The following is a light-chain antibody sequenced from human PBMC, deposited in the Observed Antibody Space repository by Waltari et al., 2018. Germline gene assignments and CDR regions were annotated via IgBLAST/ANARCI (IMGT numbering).Light chain of an antibody. Sequence: DIQLTQSPSYLSASVGDRATSTWRASQSISSYLNWYQQKPGKAPKLLIYAASSLQSGVPSRFSGSGSGTDFTLTISSLQPEDFATYYCQQSYSTPMYTFGQGTKLEIK. CDR1: QSISSY. CDR2: AAS. J-gene: IGKJ2*01. V-gene: IGKV1-39*01. CDR3: QQSYSTPMYT.